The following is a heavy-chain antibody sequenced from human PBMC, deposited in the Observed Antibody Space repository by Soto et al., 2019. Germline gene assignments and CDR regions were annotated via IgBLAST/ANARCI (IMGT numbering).Heavy chain of an antibody. D-gene: IGHD6-25*01. Sequence: QVQLVESGGGVVQPGRSLRLSCAASGFTFSSYAMHWVRQAPGKGLEWVAVISYDGSNKYYADSVKGRFTISRDNSKKTLYLQMNSLRAEDTAVYYCAKERRPNYYYGMDVWGQGTTVTVSS. V-gene: IGHV3-30*18. CDR1: GFTFSSYA. J-gene: IGHJ6*02. CDR2: ISYDGSNK. CDR3: AKERRPNYYYGMDV.